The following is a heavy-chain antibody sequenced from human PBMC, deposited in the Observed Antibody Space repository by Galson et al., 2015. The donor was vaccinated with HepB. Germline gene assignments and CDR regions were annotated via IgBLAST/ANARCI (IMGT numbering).Heavy chain of an antibody. Sequence: PALVKPTQTLTLTCSFSGFSLTTSGMCVTWIRQSPGQALEWLARIDWDDDKYYSTSLKTRRTISKDISRNQVVLTMTNMDPVDTATYYCGGRHYYYDLDVWGQGATVTVSS. D-gene: IGHD3-16*01. CDR1: GFSLTTSGMC. V-gene: IGHV2-70*11. CDR3: GGRHYYYDLDV. J-gene: IGHJ6*02. CDR2: IDWDDDK.